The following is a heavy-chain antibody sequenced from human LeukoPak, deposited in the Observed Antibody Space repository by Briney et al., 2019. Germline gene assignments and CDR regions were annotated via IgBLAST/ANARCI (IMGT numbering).Heavy chain of an antibody. CDR1: GFSMSVYW. CDR3: ARDWGAYYHFFDY. V-gene: IGHV3-7*01. D-gene: IGHD3-22*01. Sequence: RGSLRLSCEASGFSMSVYWMSWVRQAPGKGLEWVGNIKPDGSERNYVDSVKGRFTISRDNAKKSLYLQMSSLRAEDTAVYYCARDWGAYYHFFDYWGQGTLVTVSS. CDR2: IKPDGSER. J-gene: IGHJ4*02.